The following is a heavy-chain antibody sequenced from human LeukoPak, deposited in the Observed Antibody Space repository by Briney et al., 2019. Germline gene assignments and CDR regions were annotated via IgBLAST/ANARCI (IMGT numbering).Heavy chain of an antibody. CDR2: INHSGST. V-gene: IGHV4-34*01. D-gene: IGHD5-24*01. Sequence: SETLSLTCAVYGGSFSGYYWSWIRQPPGKGLEWIGEINHSGSTNYNPSLKSRVTISVDTSKNQFSLKLSSVTAADTAVYYCARREMATWVDYWGQGTLVTVSS. CDR1: GGSFSGYY. CDR3: ARREMATWVDY. J-gene: IGHJ4*02.